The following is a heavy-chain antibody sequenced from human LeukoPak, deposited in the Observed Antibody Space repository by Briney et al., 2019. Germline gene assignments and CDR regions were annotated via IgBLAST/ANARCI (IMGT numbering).Heavy chain of an antibody. D-gene: IGHD4-23*01. CDR2: IIPIFGTA. V-gene: IGHV1-69*05. Sequence: SVKVSCKASGGTFSSYAISWVRQAPGQGLEWMGGIIPIFGTANYAQKSQGRVTITTDESTSTAYMELSSLRSEDTAVYYCASKSDYGGNSFGYWGQGTLVTVSS. CDR3: ASKSDYGGNSFGY. J-gene: IGHJ4*02. CDR1: GGTFSSYA.